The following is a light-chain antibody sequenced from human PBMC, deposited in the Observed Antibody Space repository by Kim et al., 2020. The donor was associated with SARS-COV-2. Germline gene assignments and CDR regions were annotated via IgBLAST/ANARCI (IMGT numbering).Light chain of an antibody. J-gene: IGLJ2*01. Sequence: GQSVTMSCTGTSSDVGGYNRVSGYQQPPGTAPKLIIYEVNKRPSGVPGRFSGSKSGNTASLTISGLQAEDEADYYCSSYINSNTVIFGGGTKVTVL. V-gene: IGLV2-18*02. CDR3: SSYINSNTVI. CDR1: SSDVGGYNR. CDR2: EVN.